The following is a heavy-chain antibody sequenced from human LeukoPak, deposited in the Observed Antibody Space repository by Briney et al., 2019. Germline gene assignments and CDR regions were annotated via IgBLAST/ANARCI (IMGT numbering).Heavy chain of an antibody. Sequence: PRGSLRLSCAASGFTFSSYAMSWARQAPGKGLEWVAAIIASGGSTYYADSVKGRFTISRDNSKNTLYLQMNSLRAEDTAVYYCARDIEDYPFDYWGQGTLVTVSS. D-gene: IGHD4-11*01. V-gene: IGHV3-23*01. CDR1: GFTFSSYA. CDR2: IIASGGST. CDR3: ARDIEDYPFDY. J-gene: IGHJ4*02.